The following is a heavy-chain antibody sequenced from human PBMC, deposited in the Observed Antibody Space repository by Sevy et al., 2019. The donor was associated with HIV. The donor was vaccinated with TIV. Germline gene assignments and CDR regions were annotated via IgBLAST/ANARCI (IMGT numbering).Heavy chain of an antibody. D-gene: IGHD6-19*01. CDR2: IGSRGADT. V-gene: IGHV3-23*01. J-gene: IGHJ4*02. CDR1: GFTFSNYE. Sequence: GGSLRLSCVASGFTFSNYEMYWVRQAPGKGLEWVATIGSRGADTRYADSVRDRFAISRDDSENTVFLQMSSLRADDTAIYYCAKPPGPVPMAGDYWGQGTVVTVSS. CDR3: AKPPGPVPMAGDY.